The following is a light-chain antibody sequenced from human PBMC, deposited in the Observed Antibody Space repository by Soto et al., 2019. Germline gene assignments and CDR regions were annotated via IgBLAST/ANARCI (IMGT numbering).Light chain of an antibody. J-gene: IGKJ4*01. V-gene: IGKV1-33*01. CDR2: DAS. CDR3: QQYGNLPPT. CDR1: HDISNY. Sequence: DIQMTQSPSSLSASVGDRVTITCQASHDISNYLNWYQQKPGKAPKLLIYDASNLETGVPSRFNGSGSATDFTIIINSLQPADIETYYCQQYGNLPPTFGGGTKVEIK.